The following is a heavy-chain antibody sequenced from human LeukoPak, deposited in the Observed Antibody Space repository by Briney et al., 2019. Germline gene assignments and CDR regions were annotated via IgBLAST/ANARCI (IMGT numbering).Heavy chain of an antibody. CDR1: GYTFTGYS. CDR3: ARLLQGYCYDSSGRDFDY. V-gene: IGHV1-2*02. D-gene: IGHD3-22*01. J-gene: IGHJ4*02. CDR2: INPNSGGT. Sequence: VASVTLSCTASGYTFTGYSMHWMRQAPGQGLEWMGWINPNSGGTTYAQKFQDRFTMTRDTSISTAYMELSRLRAGDTAVYDCARLLQGYCYDSSGRDFDYWGQGTLVTVSS.